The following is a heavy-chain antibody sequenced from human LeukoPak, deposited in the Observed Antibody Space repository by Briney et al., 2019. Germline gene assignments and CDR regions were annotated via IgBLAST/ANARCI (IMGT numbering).Heavy chain of an antibody. V-gene: IGHV3-48*01. D-gene: IGHD4-17*01. CDR3: AREGAVDYGDYDAFDI. Sequence: GGSLRLSCAASGFTFSSFWMNWVRQAPGKGLEWVSYISSSSSTIYYADSVKGRFTISRDNAKNSLYLQMNSLRAEDTAVYYCAREGAVDYGDYDAFDIWGQGTMVTVSS. J-gene: IGHJ3*02. CDR2: ISSSSSTI. CDR1: GFTFSSFW.